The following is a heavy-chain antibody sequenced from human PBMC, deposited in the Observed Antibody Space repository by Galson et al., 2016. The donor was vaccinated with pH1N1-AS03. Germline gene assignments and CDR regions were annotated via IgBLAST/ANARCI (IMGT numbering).Heavy chain of an antibody. CDR3: AKDGRSTGWYDY. CDR1: GFTFSSYE. Sequence: LRLSCAASGFTFSSYEMHWVRQYTGKGLEWVSAIGVAGDTFYTDSVKGRFTISRDNSKNTLYLQMNSLRAEDTAVYYCAKDGRSTGWYDYWGQGTQVTVSS. V-gene: IGHV3-13*01. J-gene: IGHJ4*02. CDR2: IGVAGDT. D-gene: IGHD6-19*01.